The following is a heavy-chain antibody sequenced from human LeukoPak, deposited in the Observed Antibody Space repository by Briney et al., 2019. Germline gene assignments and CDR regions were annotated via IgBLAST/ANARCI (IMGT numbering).Heavy chain of an antibody. Sequence: GRSLRLSCAASGFTFSSYAMHWVRQAPGKGLEWVAVISYDGSNKYYADSVKGRFTISRDNSKNTLYLQMNSLRAEDTAVYYCARDYSSSLFDYWGQGTLVTVSS. CDR3: ARDYSSSLFDY. J-gene: IGHJ4*02. D-gene: IGHD6-13*01. V-gene: IGHV3-30*04. CDR2: ISYDGSNK. CDR1: GFTFSSYA.